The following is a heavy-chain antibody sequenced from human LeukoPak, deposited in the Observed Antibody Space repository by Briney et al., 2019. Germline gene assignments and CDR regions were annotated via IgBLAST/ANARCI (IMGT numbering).Heavy chain of an antibody. V-gene: IGHV4-59*08. CDR1: GDPITSY. J-gene: IGHJ5*02. D-gene: IGHD1-7*01. Sequence: PSETLSLTCAVSGDPITSYSDYKWTWIRQPPGRGLEWIGYSSYSGSTNYNPSLKSRVTISVDTSKNQFSLKLSSVTAADTAVYYCAKLVSGNYGWFDPWGQGTLVTVSS. CDR3: AKLVSGNYGWFDP. CDR2: SSYSGST.